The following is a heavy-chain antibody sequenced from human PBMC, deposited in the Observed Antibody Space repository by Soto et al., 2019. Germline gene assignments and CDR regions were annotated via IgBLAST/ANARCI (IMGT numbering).Heavy chain of an antibody. CDR2: IIPIFGTA. CDR1: GGTFSSYA. CDR3: ASLGYCSGGSCPPGY. V-gene: IGHV1-69*13. J-gene: IGHJ4*02. Sequence: GASVKVSCKASGGTFSSYAISWVRQAPGQGLEWMGGIIPIFGTANYAQKFQGRVTITADESTSTAYMELSSLRSEDTAVYYCASLGYCSGGSCPPGYWGQGTLVTVSS. D-gene: IGHD2-15*01.